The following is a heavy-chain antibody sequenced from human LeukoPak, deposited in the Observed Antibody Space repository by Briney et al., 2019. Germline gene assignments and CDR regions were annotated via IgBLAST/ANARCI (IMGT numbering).Heavy chain of an antibody. D-gene: IGHD2-2*01. CDR2: ISSSSSTI. J-gene: IGHJ3*02. Sequence: GGSLRLSCAASGFTFSSYSMNWVRQAPGKGLEWVSYISSSSSTIYYADSVKGRFTISRDNAKNSLYLQMNSLRAEDTAVYYCARDPGGGYCSSTSCANDAFDIWGQGTMVTVSS. V-gene: IGHV3-48*04. CDR1: GFTFSSYS. CDR3: ARDPGGGYCSSTSCANDAFDI.